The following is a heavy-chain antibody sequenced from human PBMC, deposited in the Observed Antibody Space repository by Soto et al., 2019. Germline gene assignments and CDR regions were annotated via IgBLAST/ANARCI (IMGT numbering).Heavy chain of an antibody. CDR2: ISVSSSYK. J-gene: IGHJ4*02. Sequence: EVQLVESGGGLVKSGGSLRLSCSASGFTFISYNMHWVRQAPGKGLEWVSSISVSSSYKYYADSVKGRFTISRDNAKLYLQMNTLRAEDTAVYFCARSAVVTPFDHWGQGNLVTVSS. D-gene: IGHD2-21*02. CDR3: ARSAVVTPFDH. V-gene: IGHV3-21*01. CDR1: GFTFISYN.